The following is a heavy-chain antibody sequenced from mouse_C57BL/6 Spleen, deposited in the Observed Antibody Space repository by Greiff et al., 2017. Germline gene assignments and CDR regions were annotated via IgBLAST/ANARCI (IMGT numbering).Heavy chain of an antibody. Sequence: EVQLVESGEGLVKPGGSLKLSCAASGFTFSSYAMSWVRQTPEKRLEWVAYISSGGDYIYYADTVKGRFTISRDNARNTLYLQMSSLKSEDTAMYYCTREEEDDYDGRPSGGFDVWGTGTTVTVSS. CDR1: GFTFSSYA. CDR3: TREEEDDYDGRPSGGFDV. CDR2: ISSGGDYI. J-gene: IGHJ1*03. V-gene: IGHV5-9-1*02. D-gene: IGHD2-4*01.